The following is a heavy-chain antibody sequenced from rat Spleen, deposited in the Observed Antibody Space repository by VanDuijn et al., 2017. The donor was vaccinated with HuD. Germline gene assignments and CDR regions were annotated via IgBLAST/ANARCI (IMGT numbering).Heavy chain of an antibody. D-gene: IGHD1-4*01. CDR2: ISPSGGST. V-gene: IGHV5-27*01. CDR1: GFTFSNYY. Sequence: EVQLVESGGGLVQPGRSLKLSCAASGFTFSNYYMAWVCQAPKKGLEWVASISPSGGSTYYRDSVKGRFTISRDNAKSTLYLQMDSLRSEDTATYYCATDGTRVSRFAYWGQGTLVTVSS. CDR3: ATDGTRVSRFAY. J-gene: IGHJ3*01.